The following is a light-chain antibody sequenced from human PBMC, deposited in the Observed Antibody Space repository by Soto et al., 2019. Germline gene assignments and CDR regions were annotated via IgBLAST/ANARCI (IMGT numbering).Light chain of an antibody. V-gene: IGKV3-20*01. CDR3: QQYISSPWT. J-gene: IGKJ1*01. CDR1: QSVSSNS. CDR2: GAS. Sequence: EIVLTQSPGTLSLSPGERATLSCRASQSVSSNSLAWYQQKRGQAPRLLMYGASSRATGIPDRFSGSGSGSGTDFPLTISRLEPEDFAVYYCQQYISSPWTFGQGTKVEIK.